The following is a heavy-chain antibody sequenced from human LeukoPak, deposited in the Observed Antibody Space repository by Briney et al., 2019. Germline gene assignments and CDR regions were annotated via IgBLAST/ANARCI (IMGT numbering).Heavy chain of an antibody. D-gene: IGHD3-22*01. V-gene: IGHV3-23*01. J-gene: IGHJ4*02. CDR1: GFTFSSYA. CDR3: AKEGYYDSSGYYDY. Sequence: GGSLRLSCAASGFTFSSYAMSWVRQAPGKGLEWVSAISGSGGSTYYADSVKGRFTISRDNSKNTLYLQMNSLRAKDTAVYYCAKEGYYDSSGYYDYWGQGTLVTVSS. CDR2: ISGSGGST.